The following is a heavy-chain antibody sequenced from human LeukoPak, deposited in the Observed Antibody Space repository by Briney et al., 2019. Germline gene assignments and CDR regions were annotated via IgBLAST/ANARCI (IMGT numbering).Heavy chain of an antibody. J-gene: IGHJ4*02. D-gene: IGHD4-17*01. CDR3: AKDSSPLLRYLDY. CDR2: ISGSGGTT. Sequence: GGSLRLSCAPSGFTFSRFGMSWVRQAPGKGLEWVSAISGSGGTTYSADSVKGQFTISRDNSKNTLYLLLSSLRAEDTAVYYCAKDSSPLLRYLDYWGQGTLVTVSS. V-gene: IGHV3-23*01. CDR1: GFTFSRFG.